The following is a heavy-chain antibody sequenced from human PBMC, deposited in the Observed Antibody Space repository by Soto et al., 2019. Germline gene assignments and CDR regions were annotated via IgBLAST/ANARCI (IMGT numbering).Heavy chain of an antibody. CDR2: IYHSGST. J-gene: IGHJ6*02. D-gene: IGHD3-9*01. CDR3: ARDGEYYDILTGATYYYYGMDV. CDR1: GGSISSSNW. Sequence: SETLSLTCAVSGGSISSSNWWSWVRQPPGKGLEWIGEIYHSGSTNYNPSLKSRVTISVDKSKNQFSLKLSSVTAADTAVYYCARDGEYYDILTGATYYYYGMDVWGQGTTVTGFS. V-gene: IGHV4-4*02.